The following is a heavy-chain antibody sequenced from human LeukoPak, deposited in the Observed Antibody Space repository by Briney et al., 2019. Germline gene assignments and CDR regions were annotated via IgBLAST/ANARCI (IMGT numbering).Heavy chain of an antibody. J-gene: IGHJ4*02. D-gene: IGHD1-1*01. Sequence: PGGSLRLSCAASGFTFTNYGMHWVRQAPGKGLEWVAYIASDGNYRDYVDSVRGRFTVSRDNSKNTLYLQMDSLRAEDTAVHYCANLPYNWNEYFDDYWGQGTLVTVSS. CDR2: IASDGNYR. CDR1: GFTFTNYG. CDR3: ANLPYNWNEYFDDY. V-gene: IGHV3-30*02.